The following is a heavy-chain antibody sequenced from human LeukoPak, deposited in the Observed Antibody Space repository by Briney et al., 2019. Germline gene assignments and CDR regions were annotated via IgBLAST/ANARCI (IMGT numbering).Heavy chain of an antibody. J-gene: IGHJ6*04. CDR1: GFTFSSYG. CDR3: ARRRQLPNYSYYYGMDV. V-gene: IGHV3-33*01. D-gene: IGHD2-2*01. CDR2: IWYDGSNN. Sequence: GGSLRLSCAASGFTFSSYGMHWLRQAPGKGLEGVAVIWYDGSNNYYADSVKGRFTNSRDNSKNTLYLQMNSLRAEDTAVYYCARRRQLPNYSYYYGMDVWGKGTTVTVSS.